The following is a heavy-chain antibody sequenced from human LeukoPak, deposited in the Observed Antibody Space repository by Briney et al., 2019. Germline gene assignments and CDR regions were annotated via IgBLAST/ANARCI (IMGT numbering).Heavy chain of an antibody. CDR3: ASRPRTGTPGGYYFDY. V-gene: IGHV4-39*01. J-gene: IGHJ4*02. CDR2: SYYSGST. Sequence: SETLSLTCTVSGGSISSSSYYWGCIRQPPGKGLGWIARSYYSGSTYYNASPKSRVTIAVDTSKNQFTLKLSSVTAADAAVYYCASRPRTGTPGGYYFDYWGQGTLVTVSS. CDR1: GGSISSSSYY. D-gene: IGHD1-1*01.